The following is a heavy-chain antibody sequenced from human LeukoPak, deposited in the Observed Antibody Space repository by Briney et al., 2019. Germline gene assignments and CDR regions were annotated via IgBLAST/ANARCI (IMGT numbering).Heavy chain of an antibody. V-gene: IGHV3-7*01. CDR2: MNGDGSQI. CDR1: GFTFNRYA. D-gene: IGHD1-26*01. CDR3: VAWGNSGNS. J-gene: IGHJ3*01. Sequence: GGSLRLSCAASGFTFNRYAMSWVRQAPAKGLEWVAHMNGDGSQIYYMDFVKGRFTISRDNAKNSLYLQMNGLRAEDTAVYYCVAWGNSGNSWGQGTMVIVSS.